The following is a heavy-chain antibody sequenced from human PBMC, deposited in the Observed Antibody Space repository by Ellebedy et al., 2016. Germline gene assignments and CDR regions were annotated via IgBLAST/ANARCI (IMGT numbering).Heavy chain of an antibody. CDR3: AKDGVYYYGMDV. CDR2: ISGSGGST. J-gene: IGHJ6*02. V-gene: IGHV3-23*01. Sequence: GESLKISCAASGFTFSSYAMSWVRQAPGKGLEWVSAISGSGGSTYYADSVKGRFTISRDNSKNTLDLQMNSLRAEDTAVYYCAKDGVYYYGMDVWGQGTTVTVSS. CDR1: GFTFSSYA. D-gene: IGHD3-16*01.